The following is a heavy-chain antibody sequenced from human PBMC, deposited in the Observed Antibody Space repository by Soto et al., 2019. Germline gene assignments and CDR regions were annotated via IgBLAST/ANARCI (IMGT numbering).Heavy chain of an antibody. CDR1: GYTFTSYY. D-gene: IGHD6-6*01. J-gene: IGHJ4*02. V-gene: IGHV1-46*01. Sequence: ASVKVSCKASGYTFTSYYVHWVRQAPGQGLEWMGIINPSGGSTSYAQKFQGRVTMTRDTSTSTVYMELSSLRSEDTAVYYCARDWSSIAARPRYYFDYWGQGTLVTVSS. CDR2: INPSGGST. CDR3: ARDWSSIAARPRYYFDY.